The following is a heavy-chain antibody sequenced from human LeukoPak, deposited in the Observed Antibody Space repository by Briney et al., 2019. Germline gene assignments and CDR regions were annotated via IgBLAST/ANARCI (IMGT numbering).Heavy chain of an antibody. CDR1: GYTFTSYG. V-gene: IGHV1-18*01. Sequence: ASVKVSCRASGYTFTSYGISWVRQAPGQGLEWMGWISAYNGNTNYAQKLQGRVTMTTDTSTSTAYMELRSLRSDDTAVYYCARVVNIAARGVFYYYMDVWGKGTTVTIPS. CDR3: ARVVNIAARGVFYYYMDV. J-gene: IGHJ6*03. D-gene: IGHD6-6*01. CDR2: ISAYNGNT.